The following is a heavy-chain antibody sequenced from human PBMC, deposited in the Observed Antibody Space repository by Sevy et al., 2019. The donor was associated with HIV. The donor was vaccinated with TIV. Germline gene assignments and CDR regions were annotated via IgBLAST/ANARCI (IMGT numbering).Heavy chain of an antibody. CDR2: ISWNSGSI. Sequence: GGSLRLSCATSGFTFDDYAMHWVRQAPGKGLEWVSGISWNSGSIGYADSVKGRFTISRDNAKNSLYLQMNSLRAEDTALYYCAKSQITFGGVIALDYFDYWGQGTLVTVSS. V-gene: IGHV3-9*01. CDR1: GFTFDDYA. CDR3: AKSQITFGGVIALDYFDY. D-gene: IGHD3-16*02. J-gene: IGHJ4*02.